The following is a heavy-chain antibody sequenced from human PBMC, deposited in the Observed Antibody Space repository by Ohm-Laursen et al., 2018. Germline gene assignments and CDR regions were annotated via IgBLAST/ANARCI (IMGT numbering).Heavy chain of an antibody. CDR3: ARSRGSYSHYYYGMDV. J-gene: IGHJ6*02. Sequence: SLRLSCSASGFTFRSHDMHWVRQATGETLEWVSAIGTISDTFYADSVKGRFTISRDNSKNTLYLQMNSLRAEDTAVYYCARSRGSYSHYYYGMDVWGQGTTVTVSS. CDR1: GFTFRSHD. V-gene: IGHV3-13*01. CDR2: IGTISDT. D-gene: IGHD1-26*01.